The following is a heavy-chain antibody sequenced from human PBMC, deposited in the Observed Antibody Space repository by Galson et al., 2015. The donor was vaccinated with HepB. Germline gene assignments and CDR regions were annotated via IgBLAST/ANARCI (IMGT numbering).Heavy chain of an antibody. Sequence: MGILDPRDGSTNYAQKFQGRVTMTRDTSTSTVYMELRRLRSEDTAVYYCASSQVGATQYFDLWGRGTLVTVSS. J-gene: IGHJ2*01. CDR3: ASSQVGATQYFDL. V-gene: IGHV1-46*01. CDR2: LDPRDGST. D-gene: IGHD1-26*01.